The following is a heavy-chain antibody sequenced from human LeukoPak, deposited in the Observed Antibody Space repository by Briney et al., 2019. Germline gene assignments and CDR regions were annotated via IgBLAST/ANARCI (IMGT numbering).Heavy chain of an antibody. CDR1: GFTVSSNY. Sequence: GGSLRLSCAASGFTVSSNYMSWVRQAPGKGLEWVSVIYSGGSTYYADSVKGRFTISRDNSKNTLYLQMNSLRAEDTAVYYCARDQRYYDSSGYYSVYYGMDVWGQGTTVTVSS. V-gene: IGHV3-66*01. CDR2: IYSGGST. D-gene: IGHD3-22*01. CDR3: ARDQRYYDSSGYYSVYYGMDV. J-gene: IGHJ6*02.